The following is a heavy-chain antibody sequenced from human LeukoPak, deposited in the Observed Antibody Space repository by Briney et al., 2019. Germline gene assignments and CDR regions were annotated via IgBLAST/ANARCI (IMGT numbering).Heavy chain of an antibody. CDR3: ARDPNSSGWYLYFDY. V-gene: IGHV1-18*01. Sequence: ASVKVSCKASGYTFTGYGISWVRQAPGQGLEWMGWISAYNGNTNYAQKLQGRVTMTTDTSTSTAYMELRGLRSDDTAVYYCARDPNSSGWYLYFDYWGQGTLVTVSS. D-gene: IGHD6-19*01. CDR2: ISAYNGNT. J-gene: IGHJ4*02. CDR1: GYTFTGYG.